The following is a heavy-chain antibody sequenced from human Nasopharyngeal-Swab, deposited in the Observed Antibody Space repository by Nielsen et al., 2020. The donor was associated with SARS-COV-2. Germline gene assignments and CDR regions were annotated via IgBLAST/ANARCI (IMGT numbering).Heavy chain of an antibody. CDR1: GYSFTSYW. CDR3: AKYYDQDGYSP. D-gene: IGHD3-3*01. V-gene: IGHV5-51*01. Sequence: GESLKISCKGSGYSFTSYWIGWVRQMPGKGLEWLGIIFPDDSQTRYSPSFKGQVTISVDKSTSTAYLQWSSLKASDTAIYYCAKYYDQDGYSPWGQGTLVTVSS. J-gene: IGHJ1*01. CDR2: IFPDDSQT.